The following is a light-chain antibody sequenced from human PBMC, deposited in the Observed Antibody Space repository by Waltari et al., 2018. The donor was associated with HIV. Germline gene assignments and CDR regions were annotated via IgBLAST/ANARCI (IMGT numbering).Light chain of an antibody. Sequence: DVHMTQSPSSLSASVGDRVTITCRASQPISNSLAWYQQKPGKAPKPLVYGTSRLESGVPSMFSGSGSGTDYTLTISSLQPEDFASYYCQQYYSIPNTFGQGTKLEIK. CDR1: QPISNS. CDR2: GTS. J-gene: IGKJ2*01. V-gene: IGKV1-NL1*01. CDR3: QQYYSIPNT.